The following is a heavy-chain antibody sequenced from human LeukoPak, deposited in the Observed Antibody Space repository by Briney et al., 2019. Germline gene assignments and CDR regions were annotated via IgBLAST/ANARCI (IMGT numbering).Heavy chain of an antibody. CDR2: IKQDGSEK. Sequence: GGSLRLSCAASGFTFSSYWMSWVRQVPGKGLEWVANIKQDGSEKYYVDSVKGRLTISRDNAKNSLYLQMNSLRAEDTAVYYCARRYCSSTSCNLGADAFDIWGQGTMVTVSS. D-gene: IGHD2-2*01. CDR3: ARRYCSSTSCNLGADAFDI. V-gene: IGHV3-7*01. CDR1: GFTFSSYW. J-gene: IGHJ3*02.